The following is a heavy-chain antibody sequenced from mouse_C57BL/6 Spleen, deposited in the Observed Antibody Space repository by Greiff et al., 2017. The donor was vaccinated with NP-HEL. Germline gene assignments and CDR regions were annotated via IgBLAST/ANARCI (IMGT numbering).Heavy chain of an antibody. CDR2: IYPGDGDT. V-gene: IGHV1-82*01. CDR3: ARQEVVAPFDY. Sequence: QVQLQQSGPELVKPGASVKISCKASGYAFSSSWMNWVKQRPGKGLEWIGRIYPGDGDTNYNGKFKGKATLTADKSSSTAYMQLSSLTSEDSAVYFCARQEVVAPFDYWGQGTTLTVSS. J-gene: IGHJ2*01. D-gene: IGHD1-3*01. CDR1: GYAFSSSW.